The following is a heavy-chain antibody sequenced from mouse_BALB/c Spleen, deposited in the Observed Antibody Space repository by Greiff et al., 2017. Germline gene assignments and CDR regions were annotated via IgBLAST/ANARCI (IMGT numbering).Heavy chain of an antibody. V-gene: IGHV1S41*01. J-gene: IGHJ2*01. CDR2: IAPGSGST. CDR3: AREGDGYFDY. Sequence: DLVKPGASVKLSCKASGYTFTSYWINWIKQRPGKGLEWIGRIAPGSGSTYYKEMFKGKATLTVDTSSSTAYIQLSSLSSEDSAVYFCAREGDGYFDYGGQGTTLTVSS. D-gene: IGHD2-3*01. CDR1: GYTFTSYW.